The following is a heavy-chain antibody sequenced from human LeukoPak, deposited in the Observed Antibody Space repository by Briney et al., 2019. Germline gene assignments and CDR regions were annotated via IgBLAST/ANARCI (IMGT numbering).Heavy chain of an antibody. CDR1: GFSLSTSGMC. CDR3: ARMSSSWSTYYFDY. D-gene: IGHD6-13*01. Sequence: ESGPALVKPTQTLTLTCTFSGFSLSTSGMCVSWIRQPPGKALEWLARIDWDDDKYYSTSLKTRLTISKDTSNNQVVLTMTNMDPVDTATYYCARMSSSWSTYYFDYWGQGTLVTVSS. CDR2: IDWDDDK. V-gene: IGHV2-70*11. J-gene: IGHJ4*02.